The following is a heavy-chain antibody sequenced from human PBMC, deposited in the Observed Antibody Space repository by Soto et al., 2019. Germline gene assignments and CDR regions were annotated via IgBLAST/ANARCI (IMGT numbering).Heavy chain of an antibody. CDR1: GFTFSSYD. D-gene: IGHD1-26*01. CDR2: ISYDGSNK. Sequence: QVQLVESGGGVVQPGRSLRLSCAASGFTFSSYDMHWVRQAPGKGLEWVAVISYDGSNKYYADSVKGRFTISRDNSKNTLDLHMNSLRAEDTAVYYCARVARGVGATTVHFDYWGQGTLVTVSS. V-gene: IGHV3-30-3*01. CDR3: ARVARGVGATTVHFDY. J-gene: IGHJ4*02.